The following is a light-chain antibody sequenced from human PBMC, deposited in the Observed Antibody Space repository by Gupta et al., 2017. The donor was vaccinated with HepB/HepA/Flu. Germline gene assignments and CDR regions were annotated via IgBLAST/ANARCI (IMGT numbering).Light chain of an antibody. CDR1: NIGSKS. V-gene: IGLV3-21*03. Sequence: SYVLTRPPSVSVAPGKTARITCGGNNIGSKSVHWYQQKPGQAPVVVVYDDSDRPSGIPERFSGSNSGNTATLTISRVEDGDEADYYCQVWDSSSDHHVVFGGGTKLTVL. CDR3: QVWDSSSDHHVV. J-gene: IGLJ2*01. CDR2: DDS.